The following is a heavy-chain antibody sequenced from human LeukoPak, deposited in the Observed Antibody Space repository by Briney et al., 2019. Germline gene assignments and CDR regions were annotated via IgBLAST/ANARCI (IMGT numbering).Heavy chain of an antibody. CDR3: ARHCLELHFYC. Sequence: ASVKVSCKASGYTFTRYYMHWVRQAPGQGLEWMGWINPNSGGTNYAQKSQGRVTMTSDTSISTCCMELSRLRSDETVVYYCARHCLELHFYCWGQGTLVTVSS. CDR2: INPNSGGT. D-gene: IGHD1-7*01. CDR1: GYTFTRYY. V-gene: IGHV1-2*02. J-gene: IGHJ4*02.